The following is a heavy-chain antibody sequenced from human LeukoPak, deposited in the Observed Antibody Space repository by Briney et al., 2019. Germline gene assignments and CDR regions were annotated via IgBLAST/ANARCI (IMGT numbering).Heavy chain of an antibody. J-gene: IGHJ4*02. V-gene: IGHV4-38-2*02. CDR2: IYHSGST. D-gene: IGHD3-10*01. CDR1: GYSISSGYY. CDR3: ASGSYYLKRSDWGYFDY. Sequence: SETLSLTCTVSGYSISSGYYWGWIRQPPGKGVEWIGSIYHSGSTYYNPSLKSRVTISVDTSKNQFSLKLSSVTAADTAVYYCASGSYYLKRSDWGYFDYWGQGTLVTVSS.